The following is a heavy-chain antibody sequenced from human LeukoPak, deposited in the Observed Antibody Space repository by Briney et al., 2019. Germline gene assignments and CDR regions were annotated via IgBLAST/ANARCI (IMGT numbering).Heavy chain of an antibody. Sequence: GGSLRLSCAASGFTFSSYWMSWVRQAPGKGLEWVANMNQDGSEKYYVDSVKGRFTISRDNAKNSLYLKMNNLRAEDTAVYYCARGYYRSQTNRDAFDIWGQGTMVTVSS. V-gene: IGHV3-7*01. J-gene: IGHJ3*02. D-gene: IGHD1-14*01. CDR1: GFTFSSYW. CDR2: MNQDGSEK. CDR3: ARGYYRSQTNRDAFDI.